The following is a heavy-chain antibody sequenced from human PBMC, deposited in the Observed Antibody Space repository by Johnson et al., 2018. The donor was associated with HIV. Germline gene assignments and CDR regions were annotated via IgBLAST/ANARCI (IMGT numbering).Heavy chain of an antibody. Sequence: VQLVESGGGLVQPGGSLRLSCAASGFAFDQYAMHWVRQIAGKGLEWVSGINWNSGSVGYADSVKGRFTISRDNAKKSLYLQMNSLKPEDTAFYYCAKDLVSWFGESPWAFDVFDIWGQGTMVSVSS. CDR2: INWNSGSV. D-gene: IGHD3-10*01. CDR3: AKDLVSWFGESPWAFDVFDI. CDR1: GFAFDQYA. J-gene: IGHJ3*02. V-gene: IGHV3-9*01.